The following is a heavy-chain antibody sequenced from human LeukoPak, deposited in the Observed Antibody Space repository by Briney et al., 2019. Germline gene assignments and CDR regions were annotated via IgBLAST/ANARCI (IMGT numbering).Heavy chain of an antibody. CDR2: ISSNGGST. Sequence: PGRSLRLSCAASGFTFSSYAMHWVRQAPGKGLEYVSAISSNGGSTYYANSVKGRFTISRDNSKNTLYLQMGSLRAEDMAVYYCARDNVEGVFDYWGQGTLVTVSS. J-gene: IGHJ4*02. CDR3: ARDNVEGVFDY. V-gene: IGHV3-64*01. CDR1: GFTFSSYA.